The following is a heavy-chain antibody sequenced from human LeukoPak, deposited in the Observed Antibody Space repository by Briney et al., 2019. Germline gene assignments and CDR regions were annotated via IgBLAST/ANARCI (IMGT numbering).Heavy chain of an antibody. V-gene: IGHV3-30*02. J-gene: IGHJ3*02. CDR1: GFTFSSYG. CDR3: ATEGPSGASHI. D-gene: IGHD1-26*01. CDR2: IRYDGGNK. Sequence: PGGSLRLSCAPSGFTFSSYGMHWVRQAPGKGLEWVAFIRYDGGNKYYADSVKGRFTISRDNSKNTLYLQMNSLRAEDTAVYYCATEGPSGASHIWGRGTMVTVSS.